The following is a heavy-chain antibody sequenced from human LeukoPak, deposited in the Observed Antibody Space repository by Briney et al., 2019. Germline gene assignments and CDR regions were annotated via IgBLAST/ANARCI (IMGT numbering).Heavy chain of an antibody. CDR3: ARDNMKDGGIAAAGTDY. V-gene: IGHV3-7*01. CDR1: GFTFSSYA. CDR2: IKQDGSEK. Sequence: PGGSLRLSCAASGFTFSSYAMSWVRQAPGKGLEWVANIKQDGSEKYYVDSVEGRFTITRDNAKNSLYLQLNSLRAEDTAVYYCARDNMKDGGIAAAGTDYWGQGTLVTVSS. D-gene: IGHD6-13*01. J-gene: IGHJ4*02.